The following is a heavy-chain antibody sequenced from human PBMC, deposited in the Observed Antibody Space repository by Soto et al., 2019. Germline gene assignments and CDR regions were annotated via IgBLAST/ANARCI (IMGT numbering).Heavy chain of an antibody. CDR2: IYYSGST. CDR3: ARAKIPGPRRVVVVPAAMPFDP. Sequence: QVQLQESGPGLVKPSQTLSLTCTVSGGSISSGGYYWSWIRQHPGKGLEWIGYIYYSGSTYYNPSLKSRVTISVDTSKNQFSLKLSSVTAADTAVYYCARAKIPGPRRVVVVPAAMPFDPWGQGTLVTVSS. V-gene: IGHV4-31*03. CDR1: GGSISSGGYY. J-gene: IGHJ5*02. D-gene: IGHD2-2*01.